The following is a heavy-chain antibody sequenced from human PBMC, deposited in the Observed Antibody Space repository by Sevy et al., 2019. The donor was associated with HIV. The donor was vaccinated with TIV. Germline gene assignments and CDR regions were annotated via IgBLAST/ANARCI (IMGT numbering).Heavy chain of an antibody. Sequence: GGSLRLSCAASGFTFSSFGMHWVRQAPGKGLEWVAVIWFDGSNTYYEYSVKGRLTIPRDIAKNTLHLQMNSLEAEDTAGYYCARDLEFYDSGDYGPAFMPDFWGHGTLVTVSS. CDR2: IWFDGSNT. CDR3: ARDLEFYDSGDYGPAFMPDF. J-gene: IGHJ4*01. D-gene: IGHD4-17*01. CDR1: GFTFSSFG. V-gene: IGHV3-33*01.